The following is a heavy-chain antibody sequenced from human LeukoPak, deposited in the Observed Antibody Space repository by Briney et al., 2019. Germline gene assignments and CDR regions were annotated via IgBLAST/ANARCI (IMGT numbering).Heavy chain of an antibody. J-gene: IGHJ5*02. CDR2: INPNSGGT. V-gene: IGHV1-2*02. CDR1: GYTFTGYY. D-gene: IGHD3-16*01. Sequence: ASVKVSCKASGYTFTGYYMHWVRQAPGQGLEWMGWINPNSGGTNYALKFQGRVTMTRDTSISTAYMELSRLRSDDTAVYYCARDGSFTFGGVMGPWGQGTLVTVSS. CDR3: ARDGSFTFGGVMGP.